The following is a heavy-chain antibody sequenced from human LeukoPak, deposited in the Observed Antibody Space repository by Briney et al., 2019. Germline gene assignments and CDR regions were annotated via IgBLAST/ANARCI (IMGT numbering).Heavy chain of an antibody. Sequence: ASVTVSCKASGYTFTGYYMHWVRQAPGQGLEWMGWINPNSGGTNYAQKFQGRVTMTRDTSISTAYMELSRLRSDDTAVYYCARGYYDILAGYYRGYYYYYMDVWGKGTTVTVSS. V-gene: IGHV1-2*02. CDR2: INPNSGGT. CDR1: GYTFTGYY. D-gene: IGHD3-9*01. CDR3: ARGYYDILAGYYRGYYYYYMDV. J-gene: IGHJ6*03.